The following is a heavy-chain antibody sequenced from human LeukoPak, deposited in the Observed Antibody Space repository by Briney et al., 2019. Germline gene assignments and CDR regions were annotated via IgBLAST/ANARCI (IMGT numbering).Heavy chain of an antibody. CDR3: ATGSRNDYFDY. D-gene: IGHD2-2*01. J-gene: IGHJ4*02. Sequence: PGGSLRLSCAASGFTFSSYWMSWVRQAPGKGLEWVANIKQDGSEKYYVDSVKGRFTISRDNAKNSLYLQMNSLRAEDTAVYYCATGSRNDYFDYWGQGTLVTVSS. V-gene: IGHV3-7*01. CDR1: GFTFSSYW. CDR2: IKQDGSEK.